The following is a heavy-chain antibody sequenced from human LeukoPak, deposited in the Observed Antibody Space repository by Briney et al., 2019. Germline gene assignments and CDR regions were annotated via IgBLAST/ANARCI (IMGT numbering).Heavy chain of an antibody. Sequence: GGSLRLSCAASGFTFSNYNMNWVRQAPGKGLEWVSYISSGSSAIYYADSVEGRFTISRDNAKNSLYLQMNSLRAEDTAVYYCARDRVGSINLYYFDYWGQGILVTVSS. V-gene: IGHV3-48*01. CDR3: ARDRVGSINLYYFDY. J-gene: IGHJ4*02. CDR2: ISSGSSAI. CDR1: GFTFSNYN. D-gene: IGHD1-14*01.